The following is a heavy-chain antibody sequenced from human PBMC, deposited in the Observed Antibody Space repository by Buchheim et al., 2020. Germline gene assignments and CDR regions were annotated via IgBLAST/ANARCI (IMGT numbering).Heavy chain of an antibody. V-gene: IGHV3-23*01. Sequence: EVQLLESGGGLVQPGGSLRLSCAASGFTFSSYAMNWVRQAPGKGLEWVSTIGGSAGGTYYADSVKGRFTISSDNSKNTLYLQMNSLRAEDTALYYCAKTDYGANLDAFDIWGQGT. CDR3: AKTDYGANLDAFDI. CDR2: IGGSAGGT. D-gene: IGHD4-23*01. J-gene: IGHJ3*02. CDR1: GFTFSSYA.